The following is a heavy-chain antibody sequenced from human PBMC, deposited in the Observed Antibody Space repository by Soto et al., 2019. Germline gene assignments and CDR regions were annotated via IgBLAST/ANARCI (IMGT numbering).Heavy chain of an antibody. CDR2: IWFDGTRE. CDR3: ARYLSVGSHDGADI. D-gene: IGHD1-26*01. Sequence: QVHLVASGGGVVQPGMSLRLSCEVSGFSLTSYGTHWVRQAPGKGLEWVALIWFDGTRENHADSVEGRFTISRDISRKTLYQQMYSLRAEDTAVYYCARYLSVGSHDGADIWGQGTMVTVSS. CDR1: GFSLTSYG. J-gene: IGHJ3*02. V-gene: IGHV3-33*01.